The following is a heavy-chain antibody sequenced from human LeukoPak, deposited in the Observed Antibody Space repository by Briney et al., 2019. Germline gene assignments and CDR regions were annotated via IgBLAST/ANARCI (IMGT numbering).Heavy chain of an antibody. Sequence: SETLSLTCTVSGGSISSYYWSWIRQPPGKGLEWIGYIYYSGSTNYNPSLKSRVTISVDTSKNQFSLKLSSVTAADTAVYYCARSMVRGVIFDPWGQGTLVTVSS. V-gene: IGHV4-59*01. CDR1: GGSISSYY. CDR2: IYYSGST. CDR3: ARSMVRGVIFDP. J-gene: IGHJ5*02. D-gene: IGHD3-10*01.